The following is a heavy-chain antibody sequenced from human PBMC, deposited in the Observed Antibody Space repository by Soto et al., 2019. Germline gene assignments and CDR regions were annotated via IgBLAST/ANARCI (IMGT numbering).Heavy chain of an antibody. CDR3: ARDFYPLAYYFDY. CDR2: ISAYNGNT. CDR1: GYTFDTSS. V-gene: IGHV1-18*01. J-gene: IGHJ4*02. Sequence: GASVTVSCKASGYTFDTSSIICARQAPGQGLEWMGWISAYNGNTNYAQQVQGRVTMTTDTSTSTAYMELRSLRSDDTAVYYCARDFYPLAYYFDYWGQGTLVTVSS.